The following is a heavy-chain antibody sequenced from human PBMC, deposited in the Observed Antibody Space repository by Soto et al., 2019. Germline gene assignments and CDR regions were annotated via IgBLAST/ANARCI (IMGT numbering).Heavy chain of an antibody. J-gene: IGHJ4*02. V-gene: IGHV3-23*01. CDR1: GFSFSSYA. Sequence: EVQLLESGGGLVQPGGSLRLSCAASGFSFSSYAMNWARQAPGKGLEWVSVISGSGDSTYYADSVKGRFTISRDNSKNSLYLQMIRLRAEDTAVYYCARRSSGWYFDYWGLGTLVIVSS. D-gene: IGHD6-19*01. CDR2: ISGSGDST. CDR3: ARRSSGWYFDY.